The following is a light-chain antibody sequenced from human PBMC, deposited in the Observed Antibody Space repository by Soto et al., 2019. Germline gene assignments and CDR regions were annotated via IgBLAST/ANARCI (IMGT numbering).Light chain of an antibody. CDR2: AAS. J-gene: IGKJ3*01. Sequence: DIQMTQSPTSLSASVGDRVTITCRASQGIRNFVAWYQQKPGKAPKLLIYAASTLQSGVPSRFSGSGSGTDFTLTINSLQPEDVATYSCQKYSSVPVFGHGTKVDIK. V-gene: IGKV1-27*01. CDR3: QKYSSVPV. CDR1: QGIRNF.